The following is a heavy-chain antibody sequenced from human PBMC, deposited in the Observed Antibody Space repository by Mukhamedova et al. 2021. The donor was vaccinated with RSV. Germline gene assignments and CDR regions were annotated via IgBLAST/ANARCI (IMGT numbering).Heavy chain of an antibody. D-gene: IGHD6-6*01. V-gene: IGHV3-64*01. J-gene: IGHJ6*03. CDR2: ISDIGGST. Sequence: STWAMYWVRQAPGKGLEYVSGISDIGGSTYYANSVKGRFTISRDNSQNTLYLQMDSLRAEDTAVYYCAKGEYSSFRSFKYYYYYMDVWG. CDR1: STWA. CDR3: AKGEYSSFRSFKYYYYYMDV.